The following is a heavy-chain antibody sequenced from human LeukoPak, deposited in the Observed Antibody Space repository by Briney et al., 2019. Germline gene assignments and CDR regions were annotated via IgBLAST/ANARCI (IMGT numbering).Heavy chain of an antibody. CDR1: GCSISSGRYY. D-gene: IGHD2-15*01. CDR3: ARDEWGYYAFDY. J-gene: IGHJ4*02. V-gene: IGHV4-61*02. CDR2: IYTSGST. Sequence: PSETLSLTCTVPGCSISSGRYYWSWMRQPAGKGLEWIGRIYTSGSTNYNPSLKSRVTISVDTSKDQFSLKLSSVTAADTAVYYCARDEWGYYAFDYWGQGTLVTVSS.